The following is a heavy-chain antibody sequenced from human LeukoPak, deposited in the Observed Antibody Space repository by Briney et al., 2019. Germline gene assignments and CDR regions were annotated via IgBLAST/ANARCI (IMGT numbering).Heavy chain of an antibody. D-gene: IGHD1/OR15-1a*01. J-gene: IGHJ3*01. CDR2: MFYSGST. V-gene: IGHV4-39*01. Sequence: SETLPLTCSVSGGSMKTPGHYWDWIRQSPGKGLEWIGSMFYSGSTYFNPSLRRRVTISGDTSTNRISLSLTSVTAADTAVYYCARRNTEVPDTLPLNAFDVWGQGATVIVSS. CDR1: GGSMKTPGHY. CDR3: ARRNTEVPDTLPLNAFDV.